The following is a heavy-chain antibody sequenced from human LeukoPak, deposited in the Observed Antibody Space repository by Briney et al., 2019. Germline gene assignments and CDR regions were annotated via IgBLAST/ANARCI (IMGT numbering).Heavy chain of an antibody. V-gene: IGHV4-59*01. CDR2: IYYSGST. D-gene: IGHD3-10*01. J-gene: IGHJ4*02. CDR3: ARVSGDFYYFDY. Sequence: SETLSLTCTVSGGSISSYYWSWIRQPPGKGLEWIGYIYYSGSTNYNPSLKSRVTISVDMSKNQFSLKLSSVTAADTAVYYCARVSGDFYYFDYWGQGTLVTVSS. CDR1: GGSISSYY.